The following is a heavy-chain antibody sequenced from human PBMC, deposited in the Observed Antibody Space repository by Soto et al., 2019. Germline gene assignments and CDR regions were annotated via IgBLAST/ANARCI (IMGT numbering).Heavy chain of an antibody. CDR2: ISAYNGNT. CDR3: ARHDYGDYSSPIDY. D-gene: IGHD4-17*01. Sequence: ASVKVSCKASGYTFTSYGISWVRQAPGQGLEWMGWISAYNGNTNYAQKLQGRVTMTTDTSTSTAYMELRSLRSDDTAVYYCARHDYGDYSSPIDYWGQGTLVTVSS. J-gene: IGHJ4*02. V-gene: IGHV1-18*01. CDR1: GYTFTSYG.